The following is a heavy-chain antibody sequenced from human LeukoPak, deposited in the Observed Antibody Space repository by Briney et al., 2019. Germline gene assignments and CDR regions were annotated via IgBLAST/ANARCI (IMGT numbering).Heavy chain of an antibody. V-gene: IGHV3-11*04. D-gene: IGHD2-2*01. Sequence: PGGSLRLSCAASGFTFSDYYMSWIRQAPGKGLEWVSYISSSGSTIYYADSVKGRFTISRDNAKNSLYLQMNSLGAEDTAVYYCARGFSCSSTRCYGPFDYWGQGTLVTVSS. J-gene: IGHJ4*02. CDR1: GFTFSDYY. CDR3: ARGFSCSSTRCYGPFDY. CDR2: ISSSGSTI.